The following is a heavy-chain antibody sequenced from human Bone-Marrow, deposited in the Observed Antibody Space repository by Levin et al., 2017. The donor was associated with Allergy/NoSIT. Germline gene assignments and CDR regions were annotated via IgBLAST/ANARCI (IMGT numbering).Heavy chain of an antibody. Sequence: AGGSLRLSCAASGFTFSSYGMHWVRQAPGKGLEWVAVIWYDGSNKYYADSVKGRFTISRDNSKNTLYLQMNSLRAEDTAVYYCARGQAVAGTDGLLGWGQGTLVTVSS. V-gene: IGHV3-33*01. CDR2: IWYDGSNK. CDR3: ARGQAVAGTDGLLG. D-gene: IGHD6-19*01. J-gene: IGHJ4*02. CDR1: GFTFSSYG.